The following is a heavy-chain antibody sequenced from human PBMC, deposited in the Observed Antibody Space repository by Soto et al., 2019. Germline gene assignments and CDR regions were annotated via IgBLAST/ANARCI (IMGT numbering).Heavy chain of an antibody. Sequence: HPGGSLRLSCAASGFAFSTYAMTWVRQAPGKGLEWVSVISGSGGSSYYAASVKGRFTISRDNAKNSLYLQMNSLRAEDTAVYYCASTSYDILTGSNWFDPWGQGTLVTVSS. V-gene: IGHV3-23*01. J-gene: IGHJ5*02. CDR3: ASTSYDILTGSNWFDP. CDR2: ISGSGGSS. CDR1: GFAFSTYA. D-gene: IGHD3-9*01.